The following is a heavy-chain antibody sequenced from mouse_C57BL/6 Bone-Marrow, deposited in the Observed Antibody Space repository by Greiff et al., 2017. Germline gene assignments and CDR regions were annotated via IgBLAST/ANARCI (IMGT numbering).Heavy chain of an antibody. Sequence: VQLQQSDAELVKPGASVKISCKASGYTFTDHSIHWMKQRPEQGLEWIGYIYPRDGSTKYNEKFKGKATLTADKSSSTAYMQLNSLTSEDSAVYFCARTLLRVWYFDYWGQGTTLTVSS. D-gene: IGHD1-1*01. J-gene: IGHJ2*01. V-gene: IGHV1-78*01. CDR3: ARTLLRVWYFDY. CDR1: GYTFTDHS. CDR2: IYPRDGST.